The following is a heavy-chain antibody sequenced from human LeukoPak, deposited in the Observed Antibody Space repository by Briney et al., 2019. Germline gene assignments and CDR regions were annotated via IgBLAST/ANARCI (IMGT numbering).Heavy chain of an antibody. CDR1: GFTVSSNY. D-gene: IGHD3-22*01. J-gene: IGHJ5*02. CDR3: ARYSYYYDSSGYYPMEYNWFDP. V-gene: IGHV3-53*01. Sequence: GGSLRLSCAASGFTVSSNYMSWVRQAPGKGLGWVSVIYSGGSTYYADSVKGRFTISRDNSKNTLYLQMNSLRAEDTAVYYCARYSYYYDSSGYYPMEYNWFDPWGQGTLVTVSS. CDR2: IYSGGST.